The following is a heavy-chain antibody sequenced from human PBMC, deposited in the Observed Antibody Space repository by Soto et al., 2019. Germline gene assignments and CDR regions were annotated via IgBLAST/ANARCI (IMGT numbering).Heavy chain of an antibody. Sequence: GGSLRLSCADSGFRFSSYSISWVRQTPGKGLEWVAAITATGDRTYYADSVTGRFTISRDNSKKTHYLQMTSLRAEDTAMYYCATMNGYFEYWGQGTPVTVSS. CDR3: ATMNGYFEY. D-gene: IGHD3-22*01. V-gene: IGHV3-23*01. J-gene: IGHJ4*02. CDR1: GFRFSSYS. CDR2: ITATGDRT.